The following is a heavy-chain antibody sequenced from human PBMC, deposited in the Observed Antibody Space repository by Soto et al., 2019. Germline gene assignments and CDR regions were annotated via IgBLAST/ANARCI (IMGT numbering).Heavy chain of an antibody. CDR2: ISSSSSTI. CDR3: ARESTQLLLTNWFDP. Sequence: PGGSLRLSCAASGFTFSSYSMNWVRQAPGKELEWVSYISSSSSTIYYADSGKGRFTISRDNAKNSLYLQMNSLRAEDTAVYYCARESTQLLLTNWFDPWGQGTLVTVSS. V-gene: IGHV3-48*01. CDR1: GFTFSSYS. J-gene: IGHJ5*02. D-gene: IGHD2-15*01.